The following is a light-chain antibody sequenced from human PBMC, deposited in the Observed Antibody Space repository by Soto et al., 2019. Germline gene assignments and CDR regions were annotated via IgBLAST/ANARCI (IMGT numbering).Light chain of an antibody. CDR2: DDS. Sequence: SYELTQPPSVSVAPGQTARISCGGNKIETKTVIWYQQKPGQAPVVVVSDDSVRPSGIPERFSGSNSGGTATLSIIGVEAGDEADYYCQVWDSLSDHHVFGPGTKVTVL. CDR1: KIETKT. J-gene: IGLJ1*01. CDR3: QVWDSLSDHHV. V-gene: IGLV3-21*02.